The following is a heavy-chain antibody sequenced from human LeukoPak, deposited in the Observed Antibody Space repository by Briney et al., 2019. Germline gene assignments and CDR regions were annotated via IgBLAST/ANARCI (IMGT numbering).Heavy chain of an antibody. J-gene: IGHJ5*02. CDR1: GYTFSSHA. CDR3: ARDGSYSPRCWFDP. D-gene: IGHD1-26*01. V-gene: IGHV7-4-1*02. CDR2: INTNTGNP. Sequence: GASVKVSCKAFGYTFSSHAMNWVRQAPGQGLEWMGWINTNTGNPTYAQGFTGRFVFSLDTSVSTAYLQISSLKAEDTAVYYCARDGSYSPRCWFDPWGQGTLVTVSS.